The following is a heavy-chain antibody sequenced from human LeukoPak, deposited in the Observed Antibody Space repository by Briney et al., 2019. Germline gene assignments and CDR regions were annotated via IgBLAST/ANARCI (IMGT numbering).Heavy chain of an antibody. D-gene: IGHD5-18*01. CDR3: ARARQSYGYGPTEDYYYYYMDV. Sequence: PGGSLRLSCAASGFTFSSYSMNWVRQAPGKGLEWVSYISSSSSTIYYADSVKGRFTISRDNAKNSLYLQMNSLRAEDTAVYYCARARQSYGYGPTEDYYYYYMDVWGKGTTVTVSS. CDR2: ISSSSSTI. V-gene: IGHV3-48*01. CDR1: GFTFSSYS. J-gene: IGHJ6*03.